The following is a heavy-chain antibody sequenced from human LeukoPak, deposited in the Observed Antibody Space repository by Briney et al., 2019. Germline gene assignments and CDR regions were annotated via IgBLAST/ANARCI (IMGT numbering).Heavy chain of an antibody. V-gene: IGHV1-18*01. CDR2: ISAYNGNT. CDR3: AREVLSHLRFLEWYEYFQH. CDR1: GYTFTSYG. D-gene: IGHD3-3*01. J-gene: IGHJ1*01. Sequence: GASVRVSCKASGYTFTSYGISWVRQAPGQGLEWMGWISAYNGNTNYAQKLQGRVTMTTDTSTSTAYMELRSLRSDDTAVCYCAREVLSHLRFLEWYEYFQHWGQGTLVTVSS.